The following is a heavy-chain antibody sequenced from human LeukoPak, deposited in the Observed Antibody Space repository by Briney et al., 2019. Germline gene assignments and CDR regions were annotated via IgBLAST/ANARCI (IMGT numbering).Heavy chain of an antibody. CDR3: ARSPPIAAAATRWFDP. Sequence: GGSLRLSCAASGFTFSSYWLSWVRQAPGKGLEWVANIKQDGSEEYYVDSVKGRFTISRDNAKNSLYLQMNSLRAEDTAVYYCARSPPIAAAATRWFDPWGQGTLVTVSS. CDR2: IKQDGSEE. D-gene: IGHD6-13*01. J-gene: IGHJ5*02. V-gene: IGHV3-7*03. CDR1: GFTFSSYW.